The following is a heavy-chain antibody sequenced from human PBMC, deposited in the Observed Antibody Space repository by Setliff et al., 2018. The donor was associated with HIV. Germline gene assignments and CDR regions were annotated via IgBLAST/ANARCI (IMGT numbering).Heavy chain of an antibody. CDR3: TRDSGYERVDAFDI. J-gene: IGHJ3*02. CDR1: GGTFSSYA. Sequence: RASVKVSCKASGGTFSSYAISWVRQAPGQGLEWMARIIPIFGTPNYAQKFQGRVTITAHKSTSTAYMELSSLRSEDTAVYYCTRDSGYERVDAFDIWGQGTMVTVSS. D-gene: IGHD5-12*01. CDR2: IIPIFGTP. V-gene: IGHV1-69*06.